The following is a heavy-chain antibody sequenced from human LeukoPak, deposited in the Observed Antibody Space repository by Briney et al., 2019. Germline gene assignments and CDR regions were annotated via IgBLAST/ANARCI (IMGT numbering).Heavy chain of an antibody. J-gene: IGHJ5*02. D-gene: IGHD1-26*01. CDR2: IYTSGST. Sequence: SETLSLTCTVSGGSLSSYYWSWIRQPPGKGLEWIGYIYTSGSTNYNPSLKSRVTISVDTSKNQFSLKLSSVTAADTAVYYCARLGINWFDPWGQGTLVTVSS. CDR1: GGSLSSYY. V-gene: IGHV4-4*09. CDR3: ARLGINWFDP.